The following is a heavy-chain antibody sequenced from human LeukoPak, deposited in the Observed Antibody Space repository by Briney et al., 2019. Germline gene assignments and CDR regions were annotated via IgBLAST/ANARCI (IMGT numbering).Heavy chain of an antibody. J-gene: IGHJ1*01. D-gene: IGHD3-22*01. CDR2: IYHSGST. Sequence: SGTLSLTCAVSGGSISSSNWWSWVRQPPGKGLEWIGEIYHSGSTNYNPSLKSRVTISVDKSKNQFSLKLSSVTAADTAVYYCARDAPGGDSSGYYFEYFQHWGQGTLVTVSS. CDR1: GGSISSSNW. CDR3: ARDAPGGDSSGYYFEYFQH. V-gene: IGHV4-4*02.